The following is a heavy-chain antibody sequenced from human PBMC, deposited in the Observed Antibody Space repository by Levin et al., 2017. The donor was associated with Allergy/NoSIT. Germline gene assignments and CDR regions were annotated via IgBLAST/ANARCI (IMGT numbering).Heavy chain of an antibody. CDR3: SRAIRDAETGTWGWFDP. CDR1: GGSISDYY. J-gene: IGHJ5*02. CDR2: IYPSGST. Sequence: PGGSLRLSCTVGGGSISDYYWNWIRQPAGKGLEWIGLIYPSGSTKDNSALNSRVTMSLDTSKNQFSLKLTSVTAADTAIYFCSRAIRDAETGTWGWFDPWGQGTLVIVSS. D-gene: IGHD7-27*01. V-gene: IGHV4-4*07.